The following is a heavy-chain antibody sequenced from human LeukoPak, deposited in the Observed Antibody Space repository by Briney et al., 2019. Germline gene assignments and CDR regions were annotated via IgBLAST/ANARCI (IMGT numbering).Heavy chain of an antibody. J-gene: IGHJ4*02. CDR3: ARSRSSSSPYYFDY. D-gene: IGHD6-6*01. V-gene: IGHV4-39*07. Sequence: SETLSLTCTVSGGSISSSSYYWGWIRQPPGKGLEWIGSIYYSGSTYYNPSLKSRVTISVDTSKNQFSLKLSSVTAADTAVYYCARSRSSSSPYYFDYWGQGTLVTVSS. CDR1: GGSISSSSYY. CDR2: IYYSGST.